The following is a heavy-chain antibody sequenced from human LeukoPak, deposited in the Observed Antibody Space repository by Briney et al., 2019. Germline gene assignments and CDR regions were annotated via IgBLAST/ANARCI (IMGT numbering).Heavy chain of an antibody. Sequence: SETLSLTCTVSGYSISSGYYWGWIRQPPGKGLEWIGSIYHSGSTYYNPSLKSRVTISVDTSKNQFSLKLSSVTAADTAVYYCARSKYDILTGYYRVPDYFDYWGQGTLVTVSS. V-gene: IGHV4-38-2*02. J-gene: IGHJ4*02. CDR3: ARSKYDILTGYYRVPDYFDY. D-gene: IGHD3-9*01. CDR2: IYHSGST. CDR1: GYSISSGYY.